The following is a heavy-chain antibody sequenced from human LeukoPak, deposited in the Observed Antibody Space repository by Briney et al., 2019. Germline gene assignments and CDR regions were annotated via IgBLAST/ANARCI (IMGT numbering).Heavy chain of an antibody. Sequence: GASVKVSCKASGGTFSSYAISWVRQAPGQGLEWMGRIIPIFGTANYAQKFQGRVTITTDESTSTAYMELSSLRSEDTAVYYCARGSGWFGELLSEPFDYWGQGTLVTVSS. D-gene: IGHD3-10*01. CDR1: GGTFSSYA. V-gene: IGHV1-69*05. CDR3: ARGSGWFGELLSEPFDY. J-gene: IGHJ4*02. CDR2: IIPIFGTA.